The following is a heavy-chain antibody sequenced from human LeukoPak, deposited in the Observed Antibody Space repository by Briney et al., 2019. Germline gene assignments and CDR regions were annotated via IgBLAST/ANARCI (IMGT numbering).Heavy chain of an antibody. Sequence: PGGSLRLSCAASAFTFSRYSMNWVRQAPGKGLGWVSSISSSSSYIYYADSVKGRFTISRDNAKNSLYLQMNSLRPDDTAVYFCARTREKWQVLDYWGQGTLVTVSS. CDR2: ISSSSSYI. J-gene: IGHJ4*02. CDR3: ARTREKWQVLDY. D-gene: IGHD6-19*01. V-gene: IGHV3-21*01. CDR1: AFTFSRYS.